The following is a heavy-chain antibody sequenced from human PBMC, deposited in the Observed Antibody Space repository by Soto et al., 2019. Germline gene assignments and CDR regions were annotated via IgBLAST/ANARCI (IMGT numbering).Heavy chain of an antibody. CDR2: ISSNGVST. D-gene: IGHD6-19*01. CDR1: GFTFSSYA. CDR3: VKGIAVADGRYYYYYYGMDV. Sequence: PGGSLRLSCSASGFTFSSYAMHWVRQAPGKGLEYVSAISSNGVSTYYADSVKGRFTISRDNSKKTLYLQMSSLRAEDTAVYYCVKGIAVADGRYYYYYYGMDVWGQETT. J-gene: IGHJ6*02. V-gene: IGHV3-64D*06.